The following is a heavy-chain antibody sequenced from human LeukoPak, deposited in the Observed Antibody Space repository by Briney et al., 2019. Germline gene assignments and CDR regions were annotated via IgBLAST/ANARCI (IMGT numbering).Heavy chain of an antibody. CDR1: GYTFTSYA. V-gene: IGHV7-4-1*02. Sequence: ASVKVSCKASGYTFTSYAMNWVRQAPGQGLEWMGWINTNTGDPTYAQGFTGRFVFSLDTSVSTAYLQISSLKAEDTAVYYCARERVGLRGYYYYGMDVWGQGTTVTVSS. D-gene: IGHD5-12*01. CDR3: ARERVGLRGYYYYGMDV. J-gene: IGHJ6*02. CDR2: INTNTGDP.